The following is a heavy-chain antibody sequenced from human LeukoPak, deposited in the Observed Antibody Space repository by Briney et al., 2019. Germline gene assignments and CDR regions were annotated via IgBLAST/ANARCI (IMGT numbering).Heavy chain of an antibody. D-gene: IGHD3-10*01. CDR3: ARAGVGHTSMVTMQY. Sequence: PSETLSLTCSVSTDPITNYYWNWIRQPPGKRLEWIGYIHYSGSIDYNPSLKSRVTISLDTSKNQFSLKLTSVTAADTAVYYCARAGVGHTSMVTMQYWGQGTQVTVSS. CDR2: IHYSGSI. CDR1: TDPITNYY. J-gene: IGHJ4*02. V-gene: IGHV4-59*01.